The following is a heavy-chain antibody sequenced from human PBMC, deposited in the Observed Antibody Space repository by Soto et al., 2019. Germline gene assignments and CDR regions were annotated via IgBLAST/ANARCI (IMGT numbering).Heavy chain of an antibody. D-gene: IGHD5-12*01. CDR2: ISAYNGNR. Sequence: QGQLLQSGDEVKTPGASVRVSCRASGYPFTSYGISWVRQAPGQGLEWVAWISAYNGNRDIAQKFQGRVTMTLETSTGTAHMELGDLTSADTAVYDCARGRIVASIHDAFEIWGQGTNVTVSS. J-gene: IGHJ3*02. CDR1: GYPFTSYG. V-gene: IGHV1-18*01. CDR3: ARGRIVASIHDAFEI.